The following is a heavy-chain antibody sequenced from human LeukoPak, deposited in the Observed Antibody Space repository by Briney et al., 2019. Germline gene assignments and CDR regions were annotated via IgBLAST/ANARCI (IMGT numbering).Heavy chain of an antibody. V-gene: IGHV1-2*02. D-gene: IGHD3-22*01. Sequence: ASVKVSCKASGYTFTGYYMHWVRQAPGQGLEWMGWINPNSGGTNYAQKFQGRVTMTRDTSISTAYMELSRLRSDDTAVYYCARLQDYYDSSGTREEGISYYYYYGMDVWGQGTTVTVFS. J-gene: IGHJ6*02. CDR2: INPNSGGT. CDR3: ARLQDYYDSSGTREEGISYYYYYGMDV. CDR1: GYTFTGYY.